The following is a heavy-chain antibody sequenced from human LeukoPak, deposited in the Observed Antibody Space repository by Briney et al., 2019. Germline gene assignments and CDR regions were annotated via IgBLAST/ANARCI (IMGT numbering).Heavy chain of an antibody. Sequence: SETLSLTCAVYGGSFSGYYWSWIRQPPGKGLEWIGEINHSGSTNYNPSLKSRVTISVDTSKNQFSLKLSSVTAADTAVYYCARDRGSGSYAPHWFDPWGQGTLVTVSS. J-gene: IGHJ5*02. D-gene: IGHD3-10*01. CDR2: INHSGST. CDR1: GGSFSGYY. V-gene: IGHV4-34*01. CDR3: ARDRGSGSYAPHWFDP.